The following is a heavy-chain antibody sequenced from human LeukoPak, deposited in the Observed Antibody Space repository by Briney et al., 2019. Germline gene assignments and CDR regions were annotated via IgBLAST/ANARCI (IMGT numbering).Heavy chain of an antibody. J-gene: IGHJ6*02. D-gene: IGHD2-15*01. CDR3: ARGLGCSGGSCYPNWYYGMDV. Sequence: SETLSLTCAVYGGSPSGYYWSWIRQPPGKGLEWIGEINHSGSTNYNPSLKSRVTISVDTSKNQFSLKLSSVTAADTAVYYCARGLGCSGGSCYPNWYYGMDVWGQGTTVTVSS. CDR2: INHSGST. CDR1: GGSPSGYY. V-gene: IGHV4-34*01.